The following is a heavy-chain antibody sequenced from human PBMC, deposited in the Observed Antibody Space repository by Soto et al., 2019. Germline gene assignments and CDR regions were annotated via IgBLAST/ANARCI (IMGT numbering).Heavy chain of an antibody. Sequence: QVQLVQSGAEVKEPGSSVRVSCKASGGTFDNFIMNWVRQTPGQGLEWMGGIVPMLGTPTYAEKFKGRVTISATGSTSTIYMEVRSLRSEDTAIYYCARNGTYSSSLSQYSGMDVWGQGTTVTVSS. J-gene: IGHJ6*02. CDR1: GGTFDNFI. CDR2: IVPMLGTP. CDR3: ARNGTYSSSLSQYSGMDV. D-gene: IGHD1-26*01. V-gene: IGHV1-69*01.